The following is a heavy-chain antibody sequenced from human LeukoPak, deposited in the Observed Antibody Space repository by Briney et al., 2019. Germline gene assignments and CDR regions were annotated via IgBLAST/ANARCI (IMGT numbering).Heavy chain of an antibody. Sequence: GGSLRLSCAASGFTLSNHWMIWVRQAPGKGLECVANIKQDGIEKYYLDSVKGRFTISRDNAKNSVYLQMNSLRVEDTAVYYCAREGITAAADYWGQGTLVTVSS. CDR3: AREGITAAADY. J-gene: IGHJ4*02. V-gene: IGHV3-7*01. D-gene: IGHD6-13*01. CDR2: IKQDGIEK. CDR1: GFTLSNHW.